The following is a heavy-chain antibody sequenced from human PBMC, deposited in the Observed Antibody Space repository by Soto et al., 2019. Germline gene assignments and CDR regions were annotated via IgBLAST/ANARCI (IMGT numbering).Heavy chain of an antibody. D-gene: IGHD5-12*01. V-gene: IGHV3-7*01. CDR2: IKQDGSEK. CDR1: GFTISSYW. Sequence: GGSLRLSCAASGFTISSYWMSWVRQAPGKGLEWVANIKQDGSEKYYVDSVKGRFTISRDNAKNSLYLQMNSLRAEDTAVYYCAREGGYVYAFDIWGQGTMVTVSS. J-gene: IGHJ3*02. CDR3: AREGGYVYAFDI.